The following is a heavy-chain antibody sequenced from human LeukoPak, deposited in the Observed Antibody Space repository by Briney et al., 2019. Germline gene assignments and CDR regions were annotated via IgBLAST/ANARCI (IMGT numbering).Heavy chain of an antibody. CDR3: AKEERYYGSGGRYGMDV. CDR1: GFTFSGYA. V-gene: IGHV3-30*04. CDR2: VSYDGDNK. J-gene: IGHJ6*04. Sequence: GRSLRLSCAASGFTFSGYAMHWVRQAPGKGLEWVAVVSYDGDNKYYADSVKGRFTISRDNSKNTLYLQMNSLRAEDTAVYYCAKEERYYGSGGRYGMDVWGKGITVTVSS. D-gene: IGHD3-10*01.